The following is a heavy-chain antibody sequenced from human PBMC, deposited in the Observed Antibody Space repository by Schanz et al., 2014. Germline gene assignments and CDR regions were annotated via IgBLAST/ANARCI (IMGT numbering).Heavy chain of an antibody. CDR3: AKSQGSSFDS. CDR2: IRSSSTPI. Sequence: EVQLLESGGGLVQPGGSLRLSCAASGFTFGDYAMTWVRQAPGKGLEWVSYIRSSSTPIYYADSVKGRFTISRDNAKNSLYLQMSSLRAEDTAVYYCAKSQGSSFDSWGQGTLVTVSS. V-gene: IGHV3-48*01. D-gene: IGHD6-13*01. CDR1: GFTFGDYA. J-gene: IGHJ4*02.